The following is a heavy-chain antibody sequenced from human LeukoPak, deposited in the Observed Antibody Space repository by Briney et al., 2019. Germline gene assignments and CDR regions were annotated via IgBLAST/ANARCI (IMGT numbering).Heavy chain of an antibody. J-gene: IGHJ4*02. D-gene: IGHD3-22*01. CDR2: ISAYNGNT. V-gene: IGHV1-18*01. CDR3: ARGNKYYYDSSGYPIDY. CDR1: GYTFTSYG. Sequence: ASVKVSCKASGYTFTSYGISRVRQAPGQGLEWMGWISAYNGNTNYAQKLQGRVTMTTDTSTSTAYMELRSLRSDDTAVYYCARGNKYYYDSSGYPIDYWGQGTLVTVSS.